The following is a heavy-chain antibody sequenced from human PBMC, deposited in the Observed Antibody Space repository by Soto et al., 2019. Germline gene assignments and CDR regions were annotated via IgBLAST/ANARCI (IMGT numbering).Heavy chain of an antibody. V-gene: IGHV4-31*01. CDR2: IYYSGYT. D-gene: IGHD6-13*01. CDR1: GGSVSSGGYY. Sequence: QVQLQESGPGLVKPSQTLSLTCSVSGGSVSSGGYYWSWIRQPPGKGLEWIAYIYYSGYTYSNSSLSSPVTISVNTSMNQFALKLSSVTAADTAVYYCATDRIGAAGYFDYWGQGTLVTVSS. J-gene: IGHJ4*02. CDR3: ATDRIGAAGYFDY.